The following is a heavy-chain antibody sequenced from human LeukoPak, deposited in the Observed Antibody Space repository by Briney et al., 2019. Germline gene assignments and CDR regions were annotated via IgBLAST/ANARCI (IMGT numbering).Heavy chain of an antibody. V-gene: IGHV4-38-2*02. D-gene: IGHD2-2*01. Sequence: SETLSLTCTVSGYSISSGYYWGWIRQPPGKGLEWIGSIYHSGSTYYNPSLKSRVTISVDRSKNQFSLKLSSVTAADTAVYYCARDVAPYQLLKYYYMDVWGKGTTVTVSS. CDR1: GYSISSGYY. CDR3: ARDVAPYQLLKYYYMDV. J-gene: IGHJ6*03. CDR2: IYHSGST.